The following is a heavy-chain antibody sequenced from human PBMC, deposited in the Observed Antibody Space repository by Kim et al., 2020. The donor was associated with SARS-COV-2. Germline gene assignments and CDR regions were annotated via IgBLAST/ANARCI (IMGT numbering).Heavy chain of an antibody. D-gene: IGHD6-13*01. CDR1: GGSFSGYY. J-gene: IGHJ4*02. Sequence: SETLSLTCAVYGGSFSGYYWSWIRQPPGKGLEWIGEINHSGSTNYNPSLKSRVTISVDTSKNQFSLKLSSVTAADTAVYYCARWRGYSTDYWGQGTLVTVSS. V-gene: IGHV4-34*01. CDR3: ARWRGYSTDY. CDR2: INHSGST.